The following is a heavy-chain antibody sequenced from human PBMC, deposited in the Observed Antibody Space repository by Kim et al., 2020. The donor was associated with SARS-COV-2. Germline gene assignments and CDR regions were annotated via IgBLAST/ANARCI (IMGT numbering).Heavy chain of an antibody. CDR2: IYYSGST. Sequence: SETLSLTCTVSGGSISSGGYYWSCIRQHPGKGLEWIGYIYYSGSTYYNPSLKSRVTISVDTSKNQFSLKLSSVTAADTAVYYCARSSAPSSSWYYSYGGNSLTAFDIWGQGTMVTVSS. CDR1: GGSISSGGYY. V-gene: IGHV4-31*03. D-gene: IGHD6-13*01. CDR3: ARSSAPSSSWYYSYGGNSLTAFDI. J-gene: IGHJ3*02.